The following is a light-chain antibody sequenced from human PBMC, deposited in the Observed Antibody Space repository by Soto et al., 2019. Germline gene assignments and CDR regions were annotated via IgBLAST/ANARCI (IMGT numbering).Light chain of an antibody. CDR1: QGVGSH. Sequence: DIQMTQSPSSVSALIGDRVTITCRASQGVGSHVNWYQQKPGKAPNLLIHGASNLQSGVPSTFSGSGSGTEFTLTISSLQPDDFATYYCQQNYRAPLTFGGWTKVEIK. CDR2: GAS. J-gene: IGKJ4*01. CDR3: QQNYRAPLT. V-gene: IGKV1-39*01.